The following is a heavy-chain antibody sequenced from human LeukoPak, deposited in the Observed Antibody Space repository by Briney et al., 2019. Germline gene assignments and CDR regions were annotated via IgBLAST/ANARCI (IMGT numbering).Heavy chain of an antibody. J-gene: IGHJ4*02. CDR3: ARGGIQVSGIDEFDY. D-gene: IGHD6-19*01. CDR1: GFTFIDYD. V-gene: IGHV3-13*01. Sequence: GGSLRLSFAASGFTFIDYDMHWVRQVIGKGLEWVSTICIRGDTHYSGTVKGRFTISRENAESSLYLQMNSLRADDTAVYYCARGGIQVSGIDEFDYWGQGTLVTVSS. CDR2: ICIRGDT.